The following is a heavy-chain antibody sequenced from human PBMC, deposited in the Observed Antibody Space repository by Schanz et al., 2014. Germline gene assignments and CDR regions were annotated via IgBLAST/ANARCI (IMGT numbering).Heavy chain of an antibody. D-gene: IGHD6-19*01. CDR3: ARLWGGWRIPDY. CDR2: IYYSGST. Sequence: QLQMQESGPGLVKPSETLSLTCSVSGDSISSTSYYWGWIRQPPGKGLEWIGSIYYSGSTYYNASLKGRVPISVDPSKNQSPLKLTSVTAADSAVYYCARLWGGWRIPDYWGQGTLVTVSS. V-gene: IGHV4-39*01. CDR1: GDSISSTSYY. J-gene: IGHJ4*02.